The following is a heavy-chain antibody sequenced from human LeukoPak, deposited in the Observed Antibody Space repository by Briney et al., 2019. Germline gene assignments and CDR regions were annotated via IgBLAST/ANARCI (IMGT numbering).Heavy chain of an antibody. CDR1: GGSISSGGYS. Sequence: SETLSLTCAVSGGSISSGGYSWSWIRQPPGKGLEWIGYIYHSGSTYYNPSLKSRVTISVDRSKNQFSLKLSSVTAADTAVYYCARDDDGDYVGAFDIWGQETMVTVSS. CDR3: ARDDDGDYVGAFDI. CDR2: IYHSGST. V-gene: IGHV4-30-2*01. J-gene: IGHJ3*02. D-gene: IGHD4-17*01.